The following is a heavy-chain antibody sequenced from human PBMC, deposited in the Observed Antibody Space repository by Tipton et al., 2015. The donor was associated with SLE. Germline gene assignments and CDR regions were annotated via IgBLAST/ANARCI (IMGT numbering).Heavy chain of an antibody. D-gene: IGHD3-3*01. Sequence: TLSLTCTVSGGSISSGYYFWSWIRQPAGKGLEWIGRIYVSGVTSYNPSLKSRVSISIDTSKNQFSLKLSSVTAADTAVYYCAKDSGDYDFGQDPWGRGTLVTVSS. CDR1: GGSISSGYYF. V-gene: IGHV4-61*02. J-gene: IGHJ5*02. CDR3: AKDSGDYDFGQDP. CDR2: IYVSGVT.